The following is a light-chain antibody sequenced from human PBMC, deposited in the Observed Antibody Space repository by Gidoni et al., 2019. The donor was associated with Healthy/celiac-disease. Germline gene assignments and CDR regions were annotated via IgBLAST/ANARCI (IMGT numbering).Light chain of an antibody. CDR1: QSVSSN. V-gene: IGKV3-15*01. Sequence: EIVMTQSPATLSVSPGERATLSCRASQSVSSNLAWYQQKPGQAPRLLIYGASTRATGIPARFNGSGSGTEFTLTISSLQSEDFAVYYCQHQGTFGQGTKVEIK. CDR2: GAS. CDR3: QHQGT. J-gene: IGKJ1*01.